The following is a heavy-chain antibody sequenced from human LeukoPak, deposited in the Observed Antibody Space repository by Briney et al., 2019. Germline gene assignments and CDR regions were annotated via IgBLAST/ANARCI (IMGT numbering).Heavy chain of an antibody. J-gene: IGHJ4*02. V-gene: IGHV1-2*02. CDR1: GYTFTGYY. CDR2: INPNSGGT. Sequence: GASVKVSCKASGYTFTGYYMHWVRQAPGQGLEWMGWINPNSGGTNCAQKFQGRVTMTRDTSISTAYMELSRLRSDDTAVYYCARYSSSRGTHFDYWGQGTLVTVSS. CDR3: ARYSSSRGTHFDY. D-gene: IGHD6-13*01.